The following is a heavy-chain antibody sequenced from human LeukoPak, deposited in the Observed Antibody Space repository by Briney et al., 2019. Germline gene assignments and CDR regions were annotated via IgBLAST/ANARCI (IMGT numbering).Heavy chain of an antibody. CDR1: GFTFSSYA. CDR3: ANPSGYCSGGSCLP. Sequence: GGSLRLSCAASGFTFSSYAMSWVRQAPGKGLEWVSAISGSGGSTYYAGSVKGRFTISRDNSKNTLYLQMNSLRAEDTAVYYCANPSGYCSGGSCLPWGQGTLVTVSS. D-gene: IGHD2-15*01. CDR2: ISGSGGST. J-gene: IGHJ5*02. V-gene: IGHV3-23*01.